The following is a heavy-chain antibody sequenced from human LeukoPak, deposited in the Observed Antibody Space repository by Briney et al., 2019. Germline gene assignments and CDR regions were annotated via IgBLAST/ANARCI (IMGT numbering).Heavy chain of an antibody. CDR2: VSAYNGNT. J-gene: IGHJ5*02. V-gene: IGHV1-18*01. CDR3: AREYSYYCSSTSCYKYNWFDP. Sequence: ASVKVSCKASGYTFTSYGISWVRQAPGQGLEWMGWVSAYNGNTNYAQKLQGRVTITTDTSTSTAYMELRSLRSDDTAVYYCAREYSYYCSSTSCYKYNWFDPWGQGTLVTVSS. CDR1: GYTFTSYG. D-gene: IGHD2-2*02.